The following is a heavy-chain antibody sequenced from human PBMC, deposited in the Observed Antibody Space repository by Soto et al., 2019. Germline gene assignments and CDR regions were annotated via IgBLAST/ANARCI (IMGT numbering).Heavy chain of an antibody. V-gene: IGHV3-23*01. CDR2: IRGSGGTT. CDR1: GFTFNTFD. J-gene: IGHJ4*02. CDR3: VKGAWLDY. Sequence: GGSLRLSCAASGFTFNTFDMSWVRQVPGKGLEWVSVIRGSGGTTYYADSVKGRFAISRDDSKNTLFLQMNSLRAEDTAVYYCVKGAWLDYWGQGTLVTVSS.